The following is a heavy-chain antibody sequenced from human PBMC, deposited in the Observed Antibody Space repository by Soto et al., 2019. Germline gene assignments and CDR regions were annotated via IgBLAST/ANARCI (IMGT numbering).Heavy chain of an antibody. CDR2: IRSKAYGGTT. V-gene: IGHV3-49*04. CDR1: GSTFGDYA. Sequence: PGGSLRLSCTASGSTFGDYAMSWVRQAPGKGLEWVGFIRSKAYGGTTEYAASVKGRFTISRDDSKSIAYLQMNRLKTEDTAVYYCTSHCRSTSCVGYYYYGMDVWGQGTTVTVSS. D-gene: IGHD2-2*01. CDR3: TSHCRSTSCVGYYYYGMDV. J-gene: IGHJ6*02.